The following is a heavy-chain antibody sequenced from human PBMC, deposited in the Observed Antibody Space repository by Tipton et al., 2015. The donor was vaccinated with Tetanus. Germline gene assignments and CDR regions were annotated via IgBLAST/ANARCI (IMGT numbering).Heavy chain of an antibody. Sequence: TLSLTCTVSGGSISSGDYYWSWIRQPPGKGLEWIGYIYYSGSTYYNPSLKSRVTISVDTSKNQFSPKLSSVTAADTAVYYCAREDVLGLTTVTTLGDYWGQGTLVTVSS. CDR1: GGSISSGDYY. CDR3: AREDVLGLTTVTTLGDY. D-gene: IGHD4-17*01. V-gene: IGHV4-30-4*01. J-gene: IGHJ4*02. CDR2: IYYSGST.